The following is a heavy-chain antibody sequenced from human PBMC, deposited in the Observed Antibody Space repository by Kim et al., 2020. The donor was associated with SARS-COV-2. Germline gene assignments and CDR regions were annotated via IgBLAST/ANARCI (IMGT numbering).Heavy chain of an antibody. CDR2: ISWNSGGI. CDR1: GFTFNDYA. Sequence: GGSLRLSCAASGFTFNDYAMHWVRQAPGKGLEWVSSISWNSGGIGYADSVKGRFTISRDNARNSLYLQMRSLRTEDTALYYCAKDLHGSGSSAQSHYGMDVWGRGTRVTVSS. D-gene: IGHD3-10*01. J-gene: IGHJ6*02. CDR3: AKDLHGSGSSAQSHYGMDV. V-gene: IGHV3-9*01.